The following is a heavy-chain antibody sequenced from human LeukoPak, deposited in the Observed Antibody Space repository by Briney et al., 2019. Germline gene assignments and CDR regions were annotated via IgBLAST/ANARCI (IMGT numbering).Heavy chain of an antibody. V-gene: IGHV3-21*01. CDR3: ARGSRNLDY. Sequence: NPGGSLRLSCTASGFTFGDYAMTWVRQAPGKGLEWVSSISSSSSYIYYADSVKGRFTISRDNAKNSLYLQMNSLRAEDTAVYYCARGSRNLDYWGQGTLVTVSS. CDR2: ISSSSSYI. D-gene: IGHD6-13*01. CDR1: GFTFGDYA. J-gene: IGHJ4*02.